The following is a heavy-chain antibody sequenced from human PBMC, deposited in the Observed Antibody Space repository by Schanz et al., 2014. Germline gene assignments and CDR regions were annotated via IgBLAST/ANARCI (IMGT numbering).Heavy chain of an antibody. V-gene: IGHV1-3*01. CDR1: GYSFISHA. J-gene: IGHJ4*02. CDR2: INAANGNT. Sequence: QVQLVQSGAEVKKPGASVKVSCKASGYSFISHAIHWVRQAPGQRLEWMGWINAANGNTRYSQKFQDKVTITADTSTTTAYMELSGLRSEDTAVYYCARDRLECGAECYSVEVFEIWGQGTLVIVSS. CDR3: ARDRLECGAECYSVEVFEI. D-gene: IGHD2-21*01.